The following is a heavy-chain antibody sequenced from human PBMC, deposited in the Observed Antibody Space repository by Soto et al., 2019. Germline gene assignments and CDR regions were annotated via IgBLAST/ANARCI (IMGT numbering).Heavy chain of an antibody. CDR1: GDTFTNFG. CDR2: IATYNSNR. CDR3: ATVLRGVVNWFDP. J-gene: IGHJ5*02. D-gene: IGHD3-10*01. Sequence: HLVQSGPEVKKPGASITVSSKTSGDTFTNFGLSWVRQAPGQGLEWMGWIATYNSNRNYAQKFQGRLTLTTDTSTSTAYMELKSLRYDDTAVYYCATVLRGVVNWFDPWGQGTLVTVSS. V-gene: IGHV1-18*01.